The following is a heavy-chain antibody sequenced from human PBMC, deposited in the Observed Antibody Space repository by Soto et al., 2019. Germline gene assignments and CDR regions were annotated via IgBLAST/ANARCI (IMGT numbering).Heavy chain of an antibody. Sequence: QVQLVQSGAEVKKPGASVKVSCKASGYTFTSYAMHWVRQAPGQRLEWMGWINAGNGNTKYSQKFQGRVTITRVTASGTAYMELSSLRPEDTAVYYCARVPHLSCSSTSCYGYYYYYGMDVWGQGTTVTVSS. CDR2: INAGNGNT. CDR1: GYTFTSYA. J-gene: IGHJ6*02. D-gene: IGHD2-2*01. CDR3: ARVPHLSCSSTSCYGYYYYYGMDV. V-gene: IGHV1-3*01.